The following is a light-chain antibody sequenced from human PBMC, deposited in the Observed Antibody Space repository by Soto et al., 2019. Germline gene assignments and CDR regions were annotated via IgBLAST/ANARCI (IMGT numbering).Light chain of an antibody. CDR1: QSVSSSY. CDR2: GAS. CDR3: HQYGSSPYT. Sequence: EIVLTQSPGTLSLSPGERATLSCRASQSVSSSYLAWYQQKPGQAPRLLIYGASSRATGIPDRFSGSGSGTDFTLYISRLEPEDFAVYYCHQYGSSPYTFGQGTKLEIK. V-gene: IGKV3-20*01. J-gene: IGKJ2*01.